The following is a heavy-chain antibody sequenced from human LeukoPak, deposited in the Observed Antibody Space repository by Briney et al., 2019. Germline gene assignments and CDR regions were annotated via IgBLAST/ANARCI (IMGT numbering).Heavy chain of an antibody. Sequence: ASVKVSCKAFGYTFTDYYMHWVRQAPGQGLEWMGWINPNSGGADYAQKFQGRVTMTRDTSISTAYMELSRLTSDDTAVYYCARYSGSYRYCDYWGQGTLVTVSS. CDR1: GYTFTDYY. J-gene: IGHJ4*02. V-gene: IGHV1-2*02. D-gene: IGHD1-26*01. CDR3: ARYSGSYRYCDY. CDR2: INPNSGGA.